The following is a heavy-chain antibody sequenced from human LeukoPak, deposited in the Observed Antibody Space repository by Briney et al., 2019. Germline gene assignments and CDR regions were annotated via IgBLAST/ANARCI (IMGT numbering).Heavy chain of an antibody. CDR2: IDRNGDST. J-gene: IGHJ5*02. D-gene: IGHD6-19*01. Sequence: GGSLRLSCAASGFTFDDYGMSWVRQAPGKGLEWVSGIDRNGDSTGYADSVEGRFTISRDNAKNSLYLQMDSLRAEDTAVYYCARIGGWEVGGFDPWGQGTLVTVSS. CDR3: ARIGGWEVGGFDP. CDR1: GFTFDDYG. V-gene: IGHV3-20*04.